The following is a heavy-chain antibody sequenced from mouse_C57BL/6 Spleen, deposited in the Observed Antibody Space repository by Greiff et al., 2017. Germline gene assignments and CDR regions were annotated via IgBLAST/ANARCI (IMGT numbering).Heavy chain of an antibody. V-gene: IGHV10-3*01. CDR1: GFTFNTYA. D-gene: IGHD2-2*01. J-gene: IGHJ4*01. Sequence: EVQLVESGGGLVQPKGSLKLSCDASGFTFNTYAMHWVRQAPGKGLEWVARIRRKSSNYATYYADSVKARFTTSRDDSQSMLYLQMNNLETENTAMYDCVGLYGYDADYYAMDYWGQGTSVTVSS. CDR2: IRRKSSNYAT. CDR3: VGLYGYDADYYAMDY.